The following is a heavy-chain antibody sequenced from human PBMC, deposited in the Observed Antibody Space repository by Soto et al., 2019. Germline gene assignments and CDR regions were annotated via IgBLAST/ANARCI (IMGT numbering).Heavy chain of an antibody. J-gene: IGHJ5*02. CDR2: INPNTSGT. CDR1: EYTFIGYY. CDR3: ERSPSWYNNCFDT. D-gene: IGHD1-1*01. V-gene: IGHV1-2*02. Sequence: GASVKVSCKASEYTFIGYYMHWVRQAPGQGLEWMGWINPNTSGTNYAQKFQDRVTMTRDTSISTAYMELSRLTSDDTAVYYCERSPSWYNNCFDTWGQGTRVTVCS.